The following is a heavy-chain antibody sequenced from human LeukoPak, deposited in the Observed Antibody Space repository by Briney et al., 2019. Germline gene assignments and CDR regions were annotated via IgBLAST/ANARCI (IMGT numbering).Heavy chain of an antibody. CDR1: GGSISSSSYY. Sequence: PSGTLSLTCTVSGGSISSSSYYWGWIRQPPGKGLEWIGSIYYSGSTYYNPSLKSRVTISVDTSKNQFSLKLSSVTAADTAVYYCARHGPSRYSSGWDPDYWGQGTLVTVSS. D-gene: IGHD6-19*01. V-gene: IGHV4-39*01. J-gene: IGHJ4*02. CDR3: ARHGPSRYSSGWDPDY. CDR2: IYYSGST.